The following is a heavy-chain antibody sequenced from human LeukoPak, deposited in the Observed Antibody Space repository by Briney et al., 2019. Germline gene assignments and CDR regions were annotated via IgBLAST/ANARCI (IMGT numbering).Heavy chain of an antibody. CDR3: ARDGSTDDAFDI. V-gene: IGHV1-2*02. CDR2: INPNSGGT. J-gene: IGHJ3*02. D-gene: IGHD2-2*01. Sequence: ASVKASCKASGYTFTGYYMHWVRQAPGQGLEWMGWINPNSGGTNYAQKFQGRVTMTRDTSISTAYMELSRLRSDDTAVYYCARDGSTDDAFDIWGQGTMVTVSS. CDR1: GYTFTGYY.